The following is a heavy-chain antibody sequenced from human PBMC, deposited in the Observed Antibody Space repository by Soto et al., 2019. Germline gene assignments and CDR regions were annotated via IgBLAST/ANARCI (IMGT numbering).Heavy chain of an antibody. Sequence: QVQLVQSGAEVKKPGSSVKVSCKASGGTFSSYAISWVRQAPGQGLEWMGGIIPIFGTANYAQKFQGRVTMTRDTSITTASMDLSGLKSDDTAVYFCARDFLMIATRAYYHYDGMDVWGQGTAVTVSS. J-gene: IGHJ6*02. CDR2: IIPIFGTA. CDR3: ARDFLMIATRAYYHYDGMDV. CDR1: GGTFSSYA. V-gene: IGHV1-69*06. D-gene: IGHD6-6*01.